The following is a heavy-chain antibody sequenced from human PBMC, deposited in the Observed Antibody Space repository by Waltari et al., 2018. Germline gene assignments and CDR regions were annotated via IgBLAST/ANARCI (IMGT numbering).Heavy chain of an antibody. CDR2: ISGSGGST. Sequence: EVQLLESGGGLVQPGGSLRLSCAASGFTFSRYAMSWVRQAPGKGLEWVSAISGSGGSTYYADSVKGRFTISRDNSKNTLYLQMNSLRAEDTAVYYCANGPYQLLITSSGRWFDPWGQGTLVTVSS. CDR1: GFTFSRYA. D-gene: IGHD2-2*01. CDR3: ANGPYQLLITSSGRWFDP. J-gene: IGHJ5*02. V-gene: IGHV3-23*01.